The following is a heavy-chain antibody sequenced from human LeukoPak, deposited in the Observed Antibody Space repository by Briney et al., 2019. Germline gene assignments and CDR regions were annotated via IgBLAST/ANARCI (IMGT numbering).Heavy chain of an antibody. Sequence: GGSLRLSCAASGFTFSSYSMNWVRQAPGKGLEWVSYISSSSSTIYYADSVKGRFTISRDNAKNSLYLQMNSLTAEDTAVYYCARRRGIAVAAPDYWGQGTLVTVSS. D-gene: IGHD6-19*01. CDR2: ISSSSSTI. J-gene: IGHJ4*02. CDR1: GFTFSSYS. CDR3: ARRRGIAVAAPDY. V-gene: IGHV3-48*01.